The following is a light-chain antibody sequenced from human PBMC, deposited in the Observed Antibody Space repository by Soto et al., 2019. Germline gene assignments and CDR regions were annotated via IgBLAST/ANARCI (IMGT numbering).Light chain of an antibody. Sequence: QPVLTQSPSTSASLGASVEITCALSSRHSTNAIAWHQQQPEKGPRYLMKLNSDGSHRKGDGIPDRFSGSSSGAERYLTISGLQSEDEADYYCQTWGTGVVFGGGTKLTVL. J-gene: IGLJ2*01. CDR3: QTWGTGVV. CDR1: SRHSTNA. V-gene: IGLV4-69*01. CDR2: LNSDGSH.